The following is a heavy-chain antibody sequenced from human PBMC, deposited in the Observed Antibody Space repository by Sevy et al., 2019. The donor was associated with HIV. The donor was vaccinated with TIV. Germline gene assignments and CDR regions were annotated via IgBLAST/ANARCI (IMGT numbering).Heavy chain of an antibody. Sequence: ASVKVSCKASGYTFTSHGLSWVRQAPGQGLEWMGGIRPYNGKTDYAQKLQGRVTVTTDTSTTTPYMELRSLRSDDTALYYCARLLGSTEFGYYFDYWGQGTLVTVSS. J-gene: IGHJ4*02. V-gene: IGHV1-18*01. CDR1: GYTFTSHG. D-gene: IGHD1-26*01. CDR3: ARLLGSTEFGYYFDY. CDR2: IRPYNGKT.